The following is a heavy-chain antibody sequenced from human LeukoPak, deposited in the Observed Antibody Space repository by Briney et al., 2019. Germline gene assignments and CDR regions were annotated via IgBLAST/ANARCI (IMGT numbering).Heavy chain of an antibody. CDR2: ISGSGGST. CDR1: GFTFSSYA. Sequence: GGSLRLSCAASGFTFSSYAMNWVRQAPGKGLEWVSAISGSGGSTYYADSVKGRFTISRDNPKNTLYLQMNSLRAEDTAVYYCAKGFYHVGATTVYDYWGQGTLVTVSS. V-gene: IGHV3-23*01. D-gene: IGHD1-26*01. J-gene: IGHJ4*02. CDR3: AKGFYHVGATTVYDY.